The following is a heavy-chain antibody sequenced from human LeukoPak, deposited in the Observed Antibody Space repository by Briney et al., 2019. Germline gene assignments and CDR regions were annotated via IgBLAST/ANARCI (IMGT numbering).Heavy chain of an antibody. D-gene: IGHD3-22*01. CDR1: GFTFDDYG. CDR3: ARDYYDSSGYYYSAY. J-gene: IGHJ4*02. V-gene: IGHV3-48*04. Sequence: GGSLRLSCAASGFTFDDYGMNWVRQAPGKGLEWVSYISSSSSTIYYADSVKGRFTISRDNAKNLLYLQMNSLRGEDTAVYYCARDYYDSSGYYYSAYWGQGTLVTVSS. CDR2: ISSSSSTI.